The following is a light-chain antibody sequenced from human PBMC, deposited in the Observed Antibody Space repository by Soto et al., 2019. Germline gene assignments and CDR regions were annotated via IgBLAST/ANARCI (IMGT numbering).Light chain of an antibody. V-gene: IGKV3-20*01. CDR3: QQYVGSPPMYT. Sequence: EIVLTQSPGTLSLSPGERATLSCRASQSVSSSSLAWYQQKPGQAPRLLIYAASNRASGIPGRFSGSGSGTEFTLNISRLEPEDFAVYYCQQYVGSPPMYTFGQGTKLEIK. CDR2: AAS. J-gene: IGKJ2*01. CDR1: QSVSSSS.